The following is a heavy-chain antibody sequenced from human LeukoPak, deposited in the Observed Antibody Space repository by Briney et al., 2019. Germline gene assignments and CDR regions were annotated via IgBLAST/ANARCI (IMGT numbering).Heavy chain of an antibody. Sequence: KSSETLSLTCTVSGVFIGSHYWSWIRQSPGKGLEWIGCVYNSGTTVYNPSLTGRVTISVDTSKNQYSLNLRSVTAADAAVYYCARDAYWGQGILVTVSS. CDR2: VYNSGTT. CDR1: GVFIGSHY. V-gene: IGHV4-59*11. CDR3: ARDAY. J-gene: IGHJ4*02.